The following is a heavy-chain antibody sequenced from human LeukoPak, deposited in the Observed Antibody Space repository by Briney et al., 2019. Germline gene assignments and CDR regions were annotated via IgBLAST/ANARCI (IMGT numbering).Heavy chain of an antibody. V-gene: IGHV4-34*01. J-gene: IGHJ4*02. CDR3: ARGPRITIFGVVIIPFDY. D-gene: IGHD3-3*01. CDR1: GGSFSGYY. Sequence: SSETLFLTCAVYGGSFSGYYRSWIRQPPGKGLEWIGEINHSGSTNYNPSLKSRVTISVDTSKNQFSLKLSSVTAADTAVYYCARGPRITIFGVVIIPFDYWGQGTLVTVSS. CDR2: INHSGST.